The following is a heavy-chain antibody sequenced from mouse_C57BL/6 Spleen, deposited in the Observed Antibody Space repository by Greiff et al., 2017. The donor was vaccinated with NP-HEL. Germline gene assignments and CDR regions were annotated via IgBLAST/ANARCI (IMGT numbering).Heavy chain of an antibody. CDR1: GYTFTSYW. Sequence: QVQLKESGAELVRPGSSVKLSCKASGYTFTSYWMHWVKQRPIQGLEWIGNIDPSDSETHYNQKFKDKATLTVDKSSSTAYMQLSSLTSEDSAVYYCARFGSPGYWGQGTTLTVSS. D-gene: IGHD1-1*01. CDR2: IDPSDSET. CDR3: ARFGSPGY. V-gene: IGHV1-52*01. J-gene: IGHJ2*01.